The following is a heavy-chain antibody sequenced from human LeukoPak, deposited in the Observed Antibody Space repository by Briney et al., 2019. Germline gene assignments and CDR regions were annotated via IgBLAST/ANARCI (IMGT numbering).Heavy chain of an antibody. CDR1: GGSISSYY. CDR2: IYTSGST. CDR3: ARHSHIVVVTTHFDY. D-gene: IGHD2-21*02. V-gene: IGHV4-4*07. Sequence: SETLSLTCTVSGGSISSYYWSWIRQPAGKGLEWIGRIYTSGSTNYNPSLKSRVTMSVDTSKNQFSLKLSSVTAADTAVYYCARHSHIVVVTTHFDYWGQGTLVTVSS. J-gene: IGHJ4*02.